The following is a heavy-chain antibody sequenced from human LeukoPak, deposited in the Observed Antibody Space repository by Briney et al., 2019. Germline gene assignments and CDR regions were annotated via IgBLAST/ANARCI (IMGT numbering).Heavy chain of an antibody. V-gene: IGHV3-64*02. CDR2: ISGDGGTI. D-gene: IGHD1-1*01. J-gene: IGHJ6*03. CDR1: GFTLRPYA. Sequence: GGSLRLSCAASGFTLRPYAMHWVRQAPGKGLEYVASISGDGGTISYPDSVKGRFAISRDNSKNTVYLQMGRLRTEDMGVYYCAKRETGAAGGVLAVGGKGTTVTV. CDR3: AKRETGAAGGVLAV.